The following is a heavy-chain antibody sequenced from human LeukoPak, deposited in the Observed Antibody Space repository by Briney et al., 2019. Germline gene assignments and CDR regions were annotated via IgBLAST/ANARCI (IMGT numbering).Heavy chain of an antibody. V-gene: IGHV1-69*05. CDR3: ARGGYYGSGSYYNVVY. CDR1: GGTFSSYA. J-gene: IGHJ4*02. Sequence: SVKVSCKASGGTFSSYAISWVRQAPGQGLEWMGGIIPIFGTANYAQKFQGRVTMTRNTSISTAYMELSSLRSEDTAVYYCARGGYYGSGSYYNVVYWGQGTLVTVSS. D-gene: IGHD3-10*01. CDR2: IIPIFGTA.